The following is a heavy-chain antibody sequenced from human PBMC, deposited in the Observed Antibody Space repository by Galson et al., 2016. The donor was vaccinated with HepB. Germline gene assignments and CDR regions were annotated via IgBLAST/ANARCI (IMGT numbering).Heavy chain of an antibody. D-gene: IGHD3-10*01. J-gene: IGHJ4*02. CDR2: ISYDGSNK. CDR3: AKDPYYYGSGSYLYFHY. V-gene: IGHV3-30*18. CDR1: GFTFSRYG. Sequence: SLRLSCAAPGFTFSRYGMHWVRQAPGKGLEWVTFISYDGSNKYYADSVKGRFTISRDNSKNTLYLQMNSLRAEDTAVYYCAKDPYYYGSGSYLYFHYWSQGTLVTVSS.